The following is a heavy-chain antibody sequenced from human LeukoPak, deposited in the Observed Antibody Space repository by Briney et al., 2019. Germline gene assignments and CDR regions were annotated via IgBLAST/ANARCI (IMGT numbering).Heavy chain of an antibody. J-gene: IGHJ4*02. CDR3: AREGSEGYLFDF. CDR1: GDSVSSSSAA. Sequence: SQTLSLTCVISGDSVSSSSAAWSWIRQSPSRGLEWLARTYYRSKWYNDYAVSVKSRITINPDTSKNLFSLQLNAMTPEDTAVYYCAREGSEGYLFDFWGQGTLVTVSS. D-gene: IGHD1-1*01. CDR2: TYYRSKWYN. V-gene: IGHV6-1*01.